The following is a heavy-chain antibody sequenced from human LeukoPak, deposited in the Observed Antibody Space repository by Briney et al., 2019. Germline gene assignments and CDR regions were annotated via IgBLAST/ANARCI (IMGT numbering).Heavy chain of an antibody. J-gene: IGHJ4*02. CDR1: GFTFSNYA. V-gene: IGHV3-23*01. CDR3: ATKLGSGYDYVY. CDR2: ISGSGGST. D-gene: IGHD5-12*01. Sequence: GGSLRLSCAASGFTFSNYAMSWVCQGPGKGLEWVSAISGSGGSTFYADSVKGRFNISRDNSKNTLYLQMTSLRAEDTAVYYCATKLGSGYDYVYWGQGTLVTVSS.